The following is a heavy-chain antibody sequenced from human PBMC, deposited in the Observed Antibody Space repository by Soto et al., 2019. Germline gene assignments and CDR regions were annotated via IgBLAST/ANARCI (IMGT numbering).Heavy chain of an antibody. D-gene: IGHD3-3*01. CDR1: GFTFTSYS. Sequence: GASVKATCKDPGFTFTSYSLRSVRQAPGQGLEWMGWISAYNGNTNYSQKFQGRVTITTDTSASTAYMELSSLRSEDTAVYYCARDGGTYYDFWSGLNGPYYMDVWGKGTTVTVSS. V-gene: IGHV1-18*01. CDR3: ARDGGTYYDFWSGLNGPYYMDV. J-gene: IGHJ6*03. CDR2: ISAYNGNT.